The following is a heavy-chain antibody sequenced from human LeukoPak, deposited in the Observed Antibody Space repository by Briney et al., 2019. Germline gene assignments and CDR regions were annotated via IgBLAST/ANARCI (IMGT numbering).Heavy chain of an antibody. V-gene: IGHV3-9*03. Sequence: GGSLRLSCAASGFTFDDYAMHWVRQAPGKGLEWVSGISWNSGSIGYADSVKGRFTISRDNAKNSLYLQMNSLRAEDMALYYCAKGSGPRAYYYMDVWGKGTTVTVSS. CDR3: AKGSGPRAYYYMDV. CDR2: ISWNSGSI. J-gene: IGHJ6*03. CDR1: GFTFDDYA. D-gene: IGHD1-14*01.